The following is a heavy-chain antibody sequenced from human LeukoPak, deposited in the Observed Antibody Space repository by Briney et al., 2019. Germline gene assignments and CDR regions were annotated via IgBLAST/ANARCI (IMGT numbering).Heavy chain of an antibody. CDR2: IVVGSGST. Sequence: GTSVKVSCKASAFSFSRSAMQWVRQARGQRLEWIGWIVVGSGSTKYAQKFQERVTITRDMSTSTAYMEPSSLRSEDTAVYYCAARDPGASGNNAVYYGMDVWGQGTTVTVS. D-gene: IGHD3-10*01. V-gene: IGHV1-58*02. CDR3: AARDPGASGNNAVYYGMDV. J-gene: IGHJ6*02. CDR1: AFSFSRSA.